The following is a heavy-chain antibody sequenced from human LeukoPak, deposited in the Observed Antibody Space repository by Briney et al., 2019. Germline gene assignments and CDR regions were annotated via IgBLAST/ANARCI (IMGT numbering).Heavy chain of an antibody. CDR1: GFTFSSYA. Sequence: GGSLRLSCAASGFTFSSYAMHWVRQAPGKGLEWVAVISYDGSNKYYADSVKGRFTISRDNSKNTLYLQMNSLRAEDTAVFYCAKDLYGSGFLYGMDVWGQGTTVTVSS. J-gene: IGHJ6*02. CDR2: ISYDGSNK. V-gene: IGHV3-30-3*01. CDR3: AKDLYGSGFLYGMDV. D-gene: IGHD3-10*01.